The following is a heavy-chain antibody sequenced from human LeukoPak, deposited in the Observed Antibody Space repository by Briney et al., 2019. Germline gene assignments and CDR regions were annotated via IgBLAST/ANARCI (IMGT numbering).Heavy chain of an antibody. CDR3: ARGVSHYDILTDLDY. D-gene: IGHD3-9*01. Sequence: ASVKVSCKASGYTFTSYGIGWVRQAPGQGLEWMGWISAYNGNTNYAQKLQGRVTMTTDTSTSTAYMELRSLRSDDTAVYYCARGVSHYDILTDLDYWGQGTPVTVSS. J-gene: IGHJ4*02. CDR2: ISAYNGNT. V-gene: IGHV1-18*04. CDR1: GYTFTSYG.